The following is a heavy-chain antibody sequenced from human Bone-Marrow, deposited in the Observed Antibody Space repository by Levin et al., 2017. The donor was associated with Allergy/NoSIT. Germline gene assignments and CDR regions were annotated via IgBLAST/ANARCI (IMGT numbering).Heavy chain of an antibody. CDR1: GGSISSGDYY. J-gene: IGHJ4*02. CDR2: IYYSGST. V-gene: IGHV4-30-4*08. CDR3: ARERSSGYVDY. D-gene: IGHD3-22*01. Sequence: SETLSLTCTVSGGSISSGDYYWSWIRQPPGKGLEWIGYIYYSGSTYYNPSLKSRVTISVDTSKNQFSLKLSSVTAADTAVYYCARERSSGYVDYWGQGPLVTVSS.